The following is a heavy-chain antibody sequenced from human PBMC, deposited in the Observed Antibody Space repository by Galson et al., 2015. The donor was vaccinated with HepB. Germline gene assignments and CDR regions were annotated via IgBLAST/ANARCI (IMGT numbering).Heavy chain of an antibody. J-gene: IGHJ4*02. CDR3: AKSGPYDSTDYYLYYFTY. CDR1: GFTFSSYA. V-gene: IGHV3-23*01. Sequence: SLRLSCAASGFTFSSYAMSWVRQAPGKGLEWVSAISGSGGSTYYADSVKGRFTISRDNSKNTLYLQMNSLRAEDTAVYYCAKSGPYDSTDYYLYYFTYWGQGTLVAVSS. CDR2: ISGSGGST. D-gene: IGHD3-22*01.